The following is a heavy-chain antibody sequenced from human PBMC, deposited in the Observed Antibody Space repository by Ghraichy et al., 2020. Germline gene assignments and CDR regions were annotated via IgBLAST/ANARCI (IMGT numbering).Heavy chain of an antibody. CDR3: ARLEGDLPAAILDY. CDR1: GFTFSSYS. J-gene: IGHJ4*02. CDR2: ISSSSSYI. V-gene: IGHV3-21*01. D-gene: IGHD2-2*02. Sequence: GGSLRLSCAASGFTFSSYSMNWVRQAPGKGLEWVSSISSSSSYIYYADSVKGRFTISRDNVKNSLYLQMNSLRAEDTAVYYCARLEGDLPAAILDYWGQGTLVTVSS.